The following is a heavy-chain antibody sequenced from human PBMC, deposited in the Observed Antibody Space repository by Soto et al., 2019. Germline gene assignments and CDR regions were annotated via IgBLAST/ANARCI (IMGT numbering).Heavy chain of an antibody. J-gene: IGHJ6*02. Sequence: GGSLRLSCAASGFTFSSYAMHWVRQAPGKGLEWVALISYDGSDKDYADSVKGRFTISRDNSRNTLFLQMNSLRAEDTAVYYCAGDRGYGSGSYYNGHYYYYGMDVWGQGTTVTVSS. CDR1: GFTFSSYA. D-gene: IGHD3-10*01. V-gene: IGHV3-30-3*01. CDR3: AGDRGYGSGSYYNGHYYYYGMDV. CDR2: ISYDGSDK.